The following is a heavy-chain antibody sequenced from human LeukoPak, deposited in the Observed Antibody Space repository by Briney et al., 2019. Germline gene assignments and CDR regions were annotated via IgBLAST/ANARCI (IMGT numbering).Heavy chain of an antibody. Sequence: SETLSLTCTVSGGSISSGDYSWSWIRQPAGKGLEWIGRIYTSGSTNYNPSLKSRVTMSVDTSKNQFSLKLSSVTAADTAVYYCAREAVTYYDILTGYPHFDYWGQGTLVTVSS. J-gene: IGHJ4*02. CDR3: AREAVTYYDILTGYPHFDY. V-gene: IGHV4-61*02. D-gene: IGHD3-9*01. CDR2: IYTSGST. CDR1: GGSISSGDYS.